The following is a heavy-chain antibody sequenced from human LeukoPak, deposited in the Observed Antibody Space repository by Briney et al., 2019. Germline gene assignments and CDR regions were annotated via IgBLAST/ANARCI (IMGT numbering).Heavy chain of an antibody. CDR3: ARRLFVAVAGTIFYYYGMDV. Sequence: SETLSLTCTVSGGSISSYYWSWIRQPPGKGLEWIGYIYYSGSTYYNPSLKSRVTISVDTSKNQFSLKLSSVTAADTAVYYCARRLFVAVAGTIFYYYGMDVWGQGTTVTVSS. CDR1: GGSISSYY. CDR2: IYYSGST. J-gene: IGHJ6*02. D-gene: IGHD6-19*01. V-gene: IGHV4-59*08.